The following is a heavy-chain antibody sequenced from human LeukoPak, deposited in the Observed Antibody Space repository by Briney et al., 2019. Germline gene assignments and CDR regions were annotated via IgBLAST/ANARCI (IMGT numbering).Heavy chain of an antibody. CDR2: ISWNSGSI. Sequence: GGSLRLSCADSGFTFDDYAMHWVRQAPGKGLEWVSGISWNSGSIGYAETVWGRCTISRETAQNSRYMYMRRLRDEETRLYYSARGTGDYWGQGTLVIVS. CDR3: ARGTGDY. D-gene: IGHD2-15*01. CDR1: GFTFDDYA. V-gene: IGHV3-9*01. J-gene: IGHJ4*02.